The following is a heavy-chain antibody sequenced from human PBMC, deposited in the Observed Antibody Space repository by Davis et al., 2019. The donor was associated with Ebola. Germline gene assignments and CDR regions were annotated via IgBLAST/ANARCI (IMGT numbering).Heavy chain of an antibody. V-gene: IGHV4-59*08. Sequence: GSLRLSCTVSGGSISSYYWSWIRQPPGKGLEWIGYIYYSGSTYYNPSLKSRVTISVDTSKNQFSLKLSSVTAADTAVYYCARDSSSWYESAYYYGMDVWGKGTTVTVSS. CDR1: GGSISSYY. D-gene: IGHD6-13*01. J-gene: IGHJ6*04. CDR2: IYYSGST. CDR3: ARDSSSWYESAYYYGMDV.